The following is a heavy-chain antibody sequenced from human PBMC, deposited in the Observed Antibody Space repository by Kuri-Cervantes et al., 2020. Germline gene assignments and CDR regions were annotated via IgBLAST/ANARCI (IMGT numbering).Heavy chain of an antibody. CDR3: ARDAYSSSWHTIDNWFDP. D-gene: IGHD6-13*01. Sequence: ASVKVSCKASGYSFTNYDINWVRQAPGQGLEWMGWINPNSGGTNYAQKFQGRVTMTRDTSISTAYMELSRLRSDDTAVYCCARDAYSSSWHTIDNWFDPWGQGTLVTVSS. J-gene: IGHJ5*02. CDR2: INPNSGGT. V-gene: IGHV1-2*02. CDR1: GYSFTNYD.